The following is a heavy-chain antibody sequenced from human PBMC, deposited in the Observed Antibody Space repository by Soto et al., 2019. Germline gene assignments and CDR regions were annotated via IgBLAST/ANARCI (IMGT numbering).Heavy chain of an antibody. D-gene: IGHD5-18*01. J-gene: IGHJ6*02. Sequence: GESLKISCKGSGYSFTSYWIGWVRQMPGKGLEWMGIIYPGDSDTRYSPSFQGQVTISADKSISTAYLQWSSLKASDTAMYYCARHGDTAMAYYYYGMDVWGQGTTVTVSS. V-gene: IGHV5-51*01. CDR1: GYSFTSYW. CDR3: ARHGDTAMAYYYYGMDV. CDR2: IYPGDSDT.